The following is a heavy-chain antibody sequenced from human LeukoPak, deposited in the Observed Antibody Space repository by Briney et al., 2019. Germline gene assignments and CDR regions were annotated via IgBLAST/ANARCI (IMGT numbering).Heavy chain of an antibody. D-gene: IGHD2-21*02. J-gene: IGHJ5*02. V-gene: IGHV3-23*01. CDR1: GFTFSSYA. CDR3: AKVSGIVVVTAQRRNWFDP. CDR2: ISGSGGST. Sequence: GGSLRLSCAASGFTFSSYAMSWVRQAPGKGLEWVSAISGSGGSTYYADSVKGRFTISRDNSKNTLYLQMNSLRAEDTAVYYCAKVSGIVVVTAQRRNWFDPWGQGTLVTVSS.